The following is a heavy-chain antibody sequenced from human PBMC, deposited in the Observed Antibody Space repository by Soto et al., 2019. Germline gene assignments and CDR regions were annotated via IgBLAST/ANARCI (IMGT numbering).Heavy chain of an antibody. CDR3: ARSLYGDVVDY. V-gene: IGHV1-8*01. D-gene: IGHD4-17*01. CDR2: MNPSSGNT. Sequence: QVQLVQSGAEVKKPGASVKVSCKASGYTFTSYDINWVRQATGQGLEWMGWMNPSSGNTGYAQKFQGRVTMTRNTSIGTASMELSSLRSEATAAYYCARSLYGDVVDYWGQGTLVSVAS. J-gene: IGHJ4*02. CDR1: GYTFTSYD.